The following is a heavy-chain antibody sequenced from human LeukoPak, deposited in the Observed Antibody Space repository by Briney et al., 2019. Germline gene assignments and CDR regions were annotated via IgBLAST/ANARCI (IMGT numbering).Heavy chain of an antibody. CDR3: AKMVREFYTISYYFDY. J-gene: IGHJ4*02. CDR2: IIPILGIA. V-gene: IGHV1-69*04. CDR1: GGTFSSYA. Sequence: SVKVSCKASGGTFSSYAISWVRQAPGQGLEWMGRIIPILGIANYAQKFQGRVTITADKSTSTAYMELSSLRADDTAVYYCAKMVREFYTISYYFDYWGQGTLVTVSS. D-gene: IGHD2-8*01.